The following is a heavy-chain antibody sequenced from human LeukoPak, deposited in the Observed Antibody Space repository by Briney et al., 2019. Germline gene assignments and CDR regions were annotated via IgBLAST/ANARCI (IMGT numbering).Heavy chain of an antibody. CDR3: ARDQCSGSYYPRGSDY. Sequence: PGGSLRLSCAASGFTFSSYAMHWVRQAPGKGLEWVAVISYDGSNKYYADSVKGRFTISRDNSKNTLYLQMNSLRAEDTAVYYCARDQCSGSYYPRGSDYWGQGTLVTVSS. D-gene: IGHD1-26*01. V-gene: IGHV3-30*04. CDR1: GFTFSSYA. J-gene: IGHJ4*02. CDR2: ISYDGSNK.